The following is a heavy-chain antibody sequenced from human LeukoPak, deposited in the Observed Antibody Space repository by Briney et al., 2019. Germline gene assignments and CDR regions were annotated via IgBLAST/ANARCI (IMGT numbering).Heavy chain of an antibody. CDR2: IFTGGTT. V-gene: IGHV3-66*01. CDR1: GLTVSTNY. D-gene: IGHD1-14*01. CDR3: ARVNQNAFYI. Sequence: AGSLRLSCAASGLTVSTNYMSWVRQAPGKGLEWVSVIFTGGTTYYADSVKGRFTISRDNSNNTLYLQMDSLRAEDTAVYYCARVNQNAFYIWGQGTLVTVSS. J-gene: IGHJ3*02.